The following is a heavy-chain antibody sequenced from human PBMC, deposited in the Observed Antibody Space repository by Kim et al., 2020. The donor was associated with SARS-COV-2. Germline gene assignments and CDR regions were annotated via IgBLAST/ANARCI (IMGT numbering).Heavy chain of an antibody. CDR1: GGSISSSSYY. J-gene: IGHJ4*02. CDR3: ARDYYDSSGYYYFDS. D-gene: IGHD3-22*01. V-gene: IGHV4-39*07. Sequence: SETLSLTCTVSGGSISSSSYYWGWIRQPPGKGLEWIGSIYYSGSTYYDPSLKSRVTISIDTSKNQFSLKLSSVTAADTAVYYCARDYYDSSGYYYFDSWGQGTLVTVSS. CDR2: IYYSGST.